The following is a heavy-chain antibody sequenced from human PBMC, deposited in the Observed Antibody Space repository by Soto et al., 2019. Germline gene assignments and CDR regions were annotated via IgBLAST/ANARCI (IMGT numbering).Heavy chain of an antibody. CDR2: IYYSGST. V-gene: IGHV4-39*01. J-gene: IGHJ4*02. CDR3: ARSEYSSSSPDY. D-gene: IGHD6-6*01. CDR1: GGSISSSSYY. Sequence: QLQLQESGPGLVKPSETLSLTCTVSGGSISSSSYYWGWIRQPPGKGLEWIASIYYSGSTYYNPSLKRRVTISVDTSKNQFSLKLSSVTAADTAVYYCARSEYSSSSPDYWGQGSLVTVSS.